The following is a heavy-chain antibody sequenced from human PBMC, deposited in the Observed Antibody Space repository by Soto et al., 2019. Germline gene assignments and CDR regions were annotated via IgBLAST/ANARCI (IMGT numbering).Heavy chain of an antibody. CDR2: IYWADDK. CDR1: GFSLSTSGVG. D-gene: IGHD2-15*01. J-gene: IGHJ6*02. CDR3: AYLPCSGGSCYWFSFSGMDV. Sequence: QITLEESGPTLVKPTQTLTLTCTFSGFSLSTSGVGVAWIRQPPGKALEWLALIYWADDKRYRPSLESRLTITKDTSKNQVVLTMTNMDSVDTATYYCAYLPCSGGSCYWFSFSGMDVWGQGTTVTVSS. V-gene: IGHV2-5*02.